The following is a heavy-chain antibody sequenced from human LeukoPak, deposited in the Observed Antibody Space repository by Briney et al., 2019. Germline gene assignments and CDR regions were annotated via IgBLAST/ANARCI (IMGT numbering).Heavy chain of an antibody. V-gene: IGHV6-1*01. Sequence: PSQTLSLTCVISGDSVSSNSAAWNWIRQSPSRGLEWLGRTYYRSKWYNDYAVSVKSRITINPDTSKNQFSLQLNSVTPEDTAVYYCARGGRSLDCSGGSCYSFMGFDPWGQGTLVTVSS. J-gene: IGHJ5*02. CDR1: GDSVSSNSAA. D-gene: IGHD2-15*01. CDR3: ARGGRSLDCSGGSCYSFMGFDP. CDR2: TYYRSKWYN.